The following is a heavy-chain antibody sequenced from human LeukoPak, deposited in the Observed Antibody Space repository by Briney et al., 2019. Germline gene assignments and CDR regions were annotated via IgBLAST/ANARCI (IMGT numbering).Heavy chain of an antibody. V-gene: IGHV3-30-3*01. Sequence: QAWGSLRLSCAASGFTFSRYAMHWVRQAPGKGLEWVAVISYDGSNKFYADSVKGRFTISRDNSNNTLYLQMNSPRVEDTAVYYCAILGIAVAGTGYWGQGTLVTVSS. CDR1: GFTFSRYA. CDR3: AILGIAVAGTGY. J-gene: IGHJ4*02. D-gene: IGHD6-19*01. CDR2: ISYDGSNK.